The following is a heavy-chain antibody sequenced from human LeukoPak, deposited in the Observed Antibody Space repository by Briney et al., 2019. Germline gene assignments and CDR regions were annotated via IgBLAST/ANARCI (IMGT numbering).Heavy chain of an antibody. CDR3: ARPPQRAAAGLFDVFDI. Sequence: GASVKVSCKASGYTFTGYYMHWVRPAPGQGLEWMGWINPDSGGTDYAQNFQGRITMTRDTSISTAYMELSRLRSDDTAVYYCARPPQRAAAGLFDVFDIWGQGTMVTVSS. CDR1: GYTFTGYY. CDR2: INPDSGGT. D-gene: IGHD6-13*01. J-gene: IGHJ3*02. V-gene: IGHV1-2*02.